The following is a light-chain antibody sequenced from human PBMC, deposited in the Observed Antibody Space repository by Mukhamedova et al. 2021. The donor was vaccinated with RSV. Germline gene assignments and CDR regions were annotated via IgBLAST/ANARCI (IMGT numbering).Light chain of an antibody. CDR3: SSYTITSTYV. J-gene: IGLJ1*01. V-gene: IGLV2-14*01. Sequence: SNRFSGSKSGNVASLTISGLQAKDEADYYCSSYTITSTYVFGTGTKVTVL.